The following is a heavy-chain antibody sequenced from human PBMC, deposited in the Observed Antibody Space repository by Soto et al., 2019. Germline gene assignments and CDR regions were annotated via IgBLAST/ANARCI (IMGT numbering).Heavy chain of an antibody. V-gene: IGHV1-8*01. CDR2: MNPNSGKA. D-gene: IGHD2-15*01. CDR3: ARGLVVVSATYWYFDL. CDR1: GYTFTSYD. Sequence: QVQLVQSGAEVKKPGASVKVSCKASGYTFTSYDINWVRQAAGQGLEWIGWMNPNSGKAVYAQKFQGRVTMAGNTSIRTADMELSSLRSDDTAVYFCARGLVVVSATYWYFDLWGRGTLVTVSS. J-gene: IGHJ2*01.